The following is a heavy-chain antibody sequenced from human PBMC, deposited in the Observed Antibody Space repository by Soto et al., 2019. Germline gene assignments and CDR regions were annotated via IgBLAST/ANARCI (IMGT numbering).Heavy chain of an antibody. V-gene: IGHV3-23*01. D-gene: IGHD5-12*01. J-gene: IGHJ4*02. Sequence: PGESLRLSCAASGFTFSSYAMSWVRQAPGKGLEWVSAISGSGGSTYYADSVKGRFTISRDNSKNTLYLQMNSLRAEDTAVFYCAKSLVATRAFDYWGQGTLVTVSS. CDR2: ISGSGGST. CDR1: GFTFSSYA. CDR3: AKSLVATRAFDY.